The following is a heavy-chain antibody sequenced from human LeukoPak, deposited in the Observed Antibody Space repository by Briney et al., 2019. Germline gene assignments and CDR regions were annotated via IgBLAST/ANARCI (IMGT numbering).Heavy chain of an antibody. V-gene: IGHV4-38-2*02. CDR3: AGDETFSYGSFGH. J-gene: IGHJ4*02. Sequence: PSETLSLTCAVSGYSISSGYYWGWIRQPPGKGLEWIGSIYHGGSTYYNPSLKSRVTISVDTSKNQFSLKLSSVTAADTAVYYCAGDETFSYGSFGHWGQGTLVTVSS. CDR1: GYSISSGYY. CDR2: IYHGGST. D-gene: IGHD5-18*01.